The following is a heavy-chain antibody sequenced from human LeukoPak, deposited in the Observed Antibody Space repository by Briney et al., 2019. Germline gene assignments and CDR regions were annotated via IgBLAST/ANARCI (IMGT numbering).Heavy chain of an antibody. CDR3: AKEREAYCSGGSCYGSDKLSPADY. J-gene: IGHJ4*02. CDR1: GFTFSSYA. D-gene: IGHD2-15*01. CDR2: ISGTGGST. V-gene: IGHV3-23*01. Sequence: GGSLRLSCAASGFTFSSYAMTWVRQAPRKGLEWVSSISGTGGSTFYADSVKGRFTISRDNSKNTLYLQMNSLRAEDTAIYYCAKEREAYCSGGSCYGSDKLSPADYWGQGTLVTVSS.